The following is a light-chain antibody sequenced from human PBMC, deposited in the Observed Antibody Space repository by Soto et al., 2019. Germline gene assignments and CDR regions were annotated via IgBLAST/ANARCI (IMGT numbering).Light chain of an antibody. CDR1: QSVSSN. CDR3: QQYNNWPPLT. Sequence: EIVMTQSPATLSVSPGERATLSCRASQSVSSNLAWYQQKPGQAPRLLIYGASTSATGIPARFSGSGPGTDFTLTISSLQSEDFAVYYCQQYNNWPPLTFGGGTKVEIK. J-gene: IGKJ4*01. V-gene: IGKV3-15*01. CDR2: GAS.